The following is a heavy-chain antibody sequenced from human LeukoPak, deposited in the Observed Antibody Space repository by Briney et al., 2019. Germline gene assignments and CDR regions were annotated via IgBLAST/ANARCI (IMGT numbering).Heavy chain of an antibody. V-gene: IGHV4-4*02. Sequence: SETLSLTCTVSGASISSSNWWTWVRQPPGEALEWIGEIYHAGSTKYNPSLRSRLTISVDKSKNSFSLSLTSVTAVDTASYYCARSAAVTGQFDFWGQGTLVTVSS. CDR3: ARSAAVTGQFDF. D-gene: IGHD6-19*01. CDR1: GASISSSNW. J-gene: IGHJ4*02. CDR2: IYHAGST.